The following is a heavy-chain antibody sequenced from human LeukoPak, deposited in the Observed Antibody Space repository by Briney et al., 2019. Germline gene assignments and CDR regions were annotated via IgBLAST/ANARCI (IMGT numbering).Heavy chain of an antibody. V-gene: IGHV3-7*01. CDR1: GFTFTSYW. CDR3: ARSSYYCFDY. Sequence: GGSLRLYCAASGFTFTSYWMYWVRQAPGKGLEWVADIKEDGSEKYYVDSVKGRFTISRDNAKNSLYLQMNSLRAEDTAVYYCARSSYYCFDYWGQGTLVTVSS. J-gene: IGHJ4*02. D-gene: IGHD2-21*01. CDR2: IKEDGSEK.